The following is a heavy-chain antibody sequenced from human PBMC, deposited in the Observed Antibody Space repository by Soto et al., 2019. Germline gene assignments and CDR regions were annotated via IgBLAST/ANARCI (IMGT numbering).Heavy chain of an antibody. J-gene: IGHJ3*02. Sequence: PGGSLRLSCAASGFTFSSYAMSWVRQAPGQGLEWVSTFSGGRDTTWYAGSVKGRFTVSRDNSKNTLYLQMNSLRAEDTAVYYCAREGPDSSGVNLSFDIWGQGTMVTVSS. CDR1: GFTFSSYA. D-gene: IGHD3-22*01. CDR2: FSGGRDTT. V-gene: IGHV3-23*01. CDR3: AREGPDSSGVNLSFDI.